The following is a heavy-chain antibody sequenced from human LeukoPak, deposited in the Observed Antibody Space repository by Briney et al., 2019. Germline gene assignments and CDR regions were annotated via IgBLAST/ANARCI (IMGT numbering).Heavy chain of an antibody. V-gene: IGHV4-34*01. CDR1: GGSFSGYY. J-gene: IGHJ5*02. CDR3: AREFSPYYDILTGYYTPPRQKYNWFDP. D-gene: IGHD3-9*01. CDR2: INHSGST. Sequence: SETLSLTCAVYGGSFSGYYWSWIRQPPGKGLEWIGEINHSGSTNYNPSLKSRVTISVDTSKNQFSLKLSSVTAADTAVYYCAREFSPYYDILTGYYTPPRQKYNWFDPWGQGTLVTVSS.